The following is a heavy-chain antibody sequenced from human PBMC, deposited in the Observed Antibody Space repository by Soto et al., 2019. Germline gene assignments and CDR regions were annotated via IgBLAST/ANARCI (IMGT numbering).Heavy chain of an antibody. V-gene: IGHV4-39*01. D-gene: IGHD2-21*01. CDR1: GVSIHNSHSF. CDR2: VYYSGGA. J-gene: IGHJ5*01. Sequence: SETLSLTCTVSGVSIHNSHSFWGWIRQPPGKGLEFIANVYYSGGAHYNPSFKSRVTISVDTATNQVSLRMSSVTAADTAVYFCGRVVEGATRHTDFDSWGQGTLVTGSS. CDR3: GRVVEGATRHTDFDS.